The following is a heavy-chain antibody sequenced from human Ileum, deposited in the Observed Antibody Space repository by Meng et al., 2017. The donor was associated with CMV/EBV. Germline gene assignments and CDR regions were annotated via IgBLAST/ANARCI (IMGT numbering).Heavy chain of an antibody. CDR3: ARNVGFYSSQIAY. Sequence: QVQLQESGPGLVKPSETLSLTCTVSGGSVNNYYWSWIRQSAGKGLEWIGRFYSSDTYNYHPSLDSRVTMSLDTSKNQFSLNLRSVTAADTAVYYCARNVGFYSSQIAYWGQGALVTVSS. CDR2: FYSSDTY. V-gene: IGHV4-4*07. J-gene: IGHJ4*02. CDR1: GGSVNNYY. D-gene: IGHD3-3*01.